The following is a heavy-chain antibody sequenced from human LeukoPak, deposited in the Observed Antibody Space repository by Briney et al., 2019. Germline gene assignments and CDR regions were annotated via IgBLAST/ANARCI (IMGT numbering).Heavy chain of an antibody. CDR3: ARAGGEHIVVVPAAMTRVYYYYMDV. J-gene: IGHJ6*03. Sequence: GGSLRLSCAASGFTFSSYSMNWVRQAPGKGLEWVSSISSSSSYIYYADSVKGRFTISRDNAKNSLYLQMNSLRAEDTAVYYCARAGGEHIVVVPAAMTRVYYYYMDVWGKGTTVTVSS. CDR2: ISSSSSYI. CDR1: GFTFSSYS. D-gene: IGHD2-2*01. V-gene: IGHV3-21*01.